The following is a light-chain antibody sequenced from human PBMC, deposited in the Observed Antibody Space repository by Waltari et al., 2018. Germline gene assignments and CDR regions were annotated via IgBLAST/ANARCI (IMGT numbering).Light chain of an antibody. Sequence: DIVMTQSPDSLAVSLGERATINCKSSQSILYSSNNKNYLAWYQQKPGQPPKLIIYWASTRESGVPDRFSGSVSGTDFTLTISSLQAEDVAVCYCQQYYTTHTFGQGTKLEI. CDR3: QQYYTTHT. J-gene: IGKJ2*01. CDR2: WAS. V-gene: IGKV4-1*01. CDR1: QSILYSSNNKNY.